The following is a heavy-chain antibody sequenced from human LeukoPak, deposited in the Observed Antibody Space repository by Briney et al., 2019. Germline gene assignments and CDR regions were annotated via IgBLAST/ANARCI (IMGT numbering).Heavy chain of an antibody. CDR3: ARENYCTNGVCWAFDP. CDR2: INHSGST. CDR1: GGSFSGYY. V-gene: IGHV4-34*01. D-gene: IGHD2-8*01. Sequence: KTSETLSLTCAVYGGSFSGYYWSWIRQPPGKGLEWIGEINHSGSTNYNPSLKSRVTISVDTSKNQFSLKLSSVTAADTAVYYCARENYCTNGVCWAFDPWGQGTLVTVSS. J-gene: IGHJ5*02.